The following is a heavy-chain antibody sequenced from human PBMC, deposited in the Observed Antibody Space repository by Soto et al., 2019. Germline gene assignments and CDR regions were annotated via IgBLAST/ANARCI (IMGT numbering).Heavy chain of an antibody. CDR3: AXWWSGSRQGFDP. V-gene: IGHV4-31*03. Sequence: QVQLQESGPGLVXPSXXLSLTCTVSGGSISSGDYYWSWIRQHPGKGLEWIGYIYYSGSTYYNPSLKSRVTISVYTSKNQFSLKLSSVTAXXTAXXXCAXWWSGSRQGFDPWGQGTLVTVSS. CDR2: IYYSGST. CDR1: GGSISSGDYY. D-gene: IGHD3-3*01. J-gene: IGHJ5*02.